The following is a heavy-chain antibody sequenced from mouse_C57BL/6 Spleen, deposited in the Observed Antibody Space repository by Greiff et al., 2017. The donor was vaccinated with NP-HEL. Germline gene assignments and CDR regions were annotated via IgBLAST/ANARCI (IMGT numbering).Heavy chain of an antibody. V-gene: IGHV1-66*01. D-gene: IGHD1-1*01. CDR1: GYSFTSYY. CDR2: IYPGSGNT. CDR3: ARGGTTVVEDWYFDV. Sequence: QVQLQQSGPELVKPGASVKISCKASGYSFTSYYIHWVQQRPGQGLEWIGWIYPGSGNTKYNEKFKGKATLTADTSSSTAYMQISRLTAEDSAVYYCARGGTTVVEDWYFDVWGTGTTVTVSS. J-gene: IGHJ1*03.